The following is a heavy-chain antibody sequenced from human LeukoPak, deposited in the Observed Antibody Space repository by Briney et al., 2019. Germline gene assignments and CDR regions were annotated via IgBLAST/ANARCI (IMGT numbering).Heavy chain of an antibody. D-gene: IGHD6-13*01. V-gene: IGHV3-43*02. Sequence: GGSLSLSCAASGFTFDDYAMPWVRQAPGQGLEWVSLLSGDGGSTYYADSVKGRFTISRDNSKNSLYLQMNSLRTEDTALYYCAKDINRAAAGIFDYWGQGTLVTVSS. J-gene: IGHJ4*02. CDR1: GFTFDDYA. CDR3: AKDINRAAAGIFDY. CDR2: LSGDGGST.